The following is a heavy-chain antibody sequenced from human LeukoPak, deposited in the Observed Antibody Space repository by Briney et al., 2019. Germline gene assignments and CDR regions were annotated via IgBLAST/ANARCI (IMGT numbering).Heavy chain of an antibody. Sequence: SETLSLTCTVSGGSISDYYWSWIRQPPGKGLEWIGYIQTSGTTNYNPSLKSRVTISVDTPKNRFSLRLSSVTAADTAVYYCARRIPGGFDYWGQGSLVTVSS. D-gene: IGHD2-2*01. CDR1: GGSISDYY. CDR2: IQTSGTT. V-gene: IGHV4-4*09. J-gene: IGHJ4*02. CDR3: ARRIPGGFDY.